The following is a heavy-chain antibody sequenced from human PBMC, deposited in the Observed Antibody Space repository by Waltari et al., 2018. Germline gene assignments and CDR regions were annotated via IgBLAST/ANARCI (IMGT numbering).Heavy chain of an antibody. CDR3: ARIYDAI. Sequence: QVQLQESGPGLVKPSETLSLMCTVSGYSISSGYYWGWIRQTPGEGLEWIGSIYHSGNTRYNPSLQSRVIISVDTSKSQFSLKLSSVTAADTAVYYCARIYDAIWGQGTMVTVFS. D-gene: IGHD5-12*01. J-gene: IGHJ3*02. V-gene: IGHV4-38-2*02. CDR2: IYHSGNT. CDR1: GYSISSGYY.